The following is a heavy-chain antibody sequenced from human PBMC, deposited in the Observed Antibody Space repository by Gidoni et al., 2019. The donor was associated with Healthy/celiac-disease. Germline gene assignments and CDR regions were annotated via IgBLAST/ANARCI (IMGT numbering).Heavy chain of an antibody. CDR3: ARDITMVRGRYGYFDY. CDR1: GFTFSSYA. D-gene: IGHD3-10*01. V-gene: IGHV3-30-3*01. J-gene: IGHJ4*02. Sequence: QVQLVESGGGVVQPGRSLRLSCAASGFTFSSYAMHWVRQAPGKGLEWVAVISYDGSNKYYADSVKGRFTISRDNSKNTLYLQMNSLRAEDTAVYYCARDITMVRGRYGYFDYWGQGTLVTVSS. CDR2: ISYDGSNK.